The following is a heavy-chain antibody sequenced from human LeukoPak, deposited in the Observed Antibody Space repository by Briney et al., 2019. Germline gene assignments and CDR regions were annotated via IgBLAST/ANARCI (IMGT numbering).Heavy chain of an antibody. CDR2: ISYDGSNK. Sequence: GGSLRLSCAASGFTFSSYAMHWVRQAPGKGLEWVAVISYDGSNKYYADSVKGRFTISRDNSKNTLYLQMNSLRAEDTAVYYCAKGGTTVTTYDFWWFDPWGQGTLVTVSS. V-gene: IGHV3-30-3*01. CDR1: GFTFSSYA. D-gene: IGHD4-17*01. J-gene: IGHJ5*02. CDR3: AKGGTTVTTYDFWWFDP.